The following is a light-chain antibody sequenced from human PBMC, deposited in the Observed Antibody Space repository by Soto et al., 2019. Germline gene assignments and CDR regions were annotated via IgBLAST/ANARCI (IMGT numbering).Light chain of an antibody. Sequence: QSVLTQPASVSGSPGQSITISCTGTSSDVGGYNYVSWYQQYPGRAPKFIIYEVSHRPSGVSNRFSASKSGNTASLTISGLQAEDEADYYCCLYAVTFYVFGTGTKVTVL. CDR2: EVS. V-gene: IGLV2-14*01. CDR1: SSDVGGYNY. J-gene: IGLJ1*01. CDR3: CLYAVTFYV.